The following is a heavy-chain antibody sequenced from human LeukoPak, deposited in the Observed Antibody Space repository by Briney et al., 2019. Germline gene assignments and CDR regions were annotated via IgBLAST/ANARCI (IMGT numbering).Heavy chain of an antibody. J-gene: IGHJ4*02. Sequence: GGSLRLSCAASGFTFSSYAMSWVRRAPGKGLEWVSAISGSGGSTYYADSVKGRFIISRDNSKNTLYLQMNSLRAEDTALYYCAKGREDYYDSSGYYSFDYWGQGTLVTVSS. D-gene: IGHD3-22*01. CDR2: ISGSGGST. CDR1: GFTFSSYA. CDR3: AKGREDYYDSSGYYSFDY. V-gene: IGHV3-23*01.